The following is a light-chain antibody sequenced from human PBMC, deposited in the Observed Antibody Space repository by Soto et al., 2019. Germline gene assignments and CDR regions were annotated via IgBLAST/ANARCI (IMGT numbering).Light chain of an antibody. CDR1: QSISTG. V-gene: IGKV1-5*01. CDR3: QHYSTVWA. J-gene: IGKJ1*01. Sequence: DIQMTQSPSTLSSSVGDRGTSTCRSSQSISTGLAWYQQKPGKAPNLLIYDASTLESGVPSRFSGSGSGTEFTLTISSLQPDDFATYYCQHYSTVWAFGQGTKVDTK. CDR2: DAS.